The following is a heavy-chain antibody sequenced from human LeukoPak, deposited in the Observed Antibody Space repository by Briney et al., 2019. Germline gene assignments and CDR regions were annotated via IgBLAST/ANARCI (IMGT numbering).Heavy chain of an antibody. CDR3: AKSNDYGLVDI. CDR1: GYSINSDYY. V-gene: IGHV4-38-2*02. Sequence: SETLSLTCTVSGYSINSDYYWGWIRQSPEKGLEWIGIIYESGSTYYNPSLKSRLTISIDTSKTHFSLRLTSVTAADTAVYYCAKSNDYGLVDIWGQGTMVTVSS. J-gene: IGHJ3*02. CDR2: IYESGST. D-gene: IGHD3/OR15-3a*01.